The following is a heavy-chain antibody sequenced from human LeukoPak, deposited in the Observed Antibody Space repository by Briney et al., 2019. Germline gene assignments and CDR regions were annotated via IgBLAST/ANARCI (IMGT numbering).Heavy chain of an antibody. CDR2: ISSSGSHT. CDR3: ARHPDGSLSLDY. D-gene: IGHD1-26*01. CDR1: GFSFSDYY. J-gene: IGHJ4*02. Sequence: GGSLRLSCVASGFSFSDYYMSWIRQAPGKGLEWVSYISSSGSHTNYADSVTGRFTISRNNAKKSLHLQMNSLRAEDTAVYYCARHPDGSLSLDYWGQGALVTVSS. V-gene: IGHV3-11*03.